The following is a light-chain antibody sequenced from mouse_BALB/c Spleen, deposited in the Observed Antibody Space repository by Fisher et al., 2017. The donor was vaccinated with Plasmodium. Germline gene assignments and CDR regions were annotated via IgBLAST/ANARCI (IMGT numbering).Light chain of an antibody. V-gene: IGKV5-43*01. Sequence: DIVLTQTTATLSVTPGDSVSLSCRASQTISNNLHWYQQKSHESPRLLIKYASQSISGIPSRFSGSGSGTDFTLKISRVEAEDLGVYYCWQGTNFPFTFGSGTKLEIK. CDR1: QTISNN. CDR2: YAS. CDR3: WQGTNFPFT. J-gene: IGKJ4*01.